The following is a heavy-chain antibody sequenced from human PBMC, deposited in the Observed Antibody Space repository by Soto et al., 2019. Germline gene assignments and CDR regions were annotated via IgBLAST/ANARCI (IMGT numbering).Heavy chain of an antibody. CDR3: ARGEKKNRRFGTLNGY. D-gene: IGHD3-16*01. CDR2: INDSGCT. J-gene: IGHJ4*02. V-gene: IGHV4-34*01. CDR1: GGSFSGAY. Sequence: PXXTLFLPFAFYGGSFSGAYWHWIPQPPGKGLECIGEINDSGCTNYNPSLKCRVTISVDTSKNQFSLKLSSVTAEDTAVYYCARGEKKNRRFGTLNGYWGQGTLVTV.